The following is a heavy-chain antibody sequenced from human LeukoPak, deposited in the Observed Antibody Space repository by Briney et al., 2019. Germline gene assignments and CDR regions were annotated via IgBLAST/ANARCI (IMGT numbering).Heavy chain of an antibody. CDR3: ARGRRTGSYYYYYGMDV. CDR1: GGSFSGYY. J-gene: IGHJ6*02. D-gene: IGHD1-14*01. V-gene: IGHV4-34*01. Sequence: PSETLSLTCADYGGSFSGYYWRWIRQPPGKELEWIGEINHSGSTNYNPSLKSRVTISVDTSKNQFSLKLSSVTAADTAVYYCARGRRTGSYYYYYGMDVWGQGTTVTVSS. CDR2: INHSGST.